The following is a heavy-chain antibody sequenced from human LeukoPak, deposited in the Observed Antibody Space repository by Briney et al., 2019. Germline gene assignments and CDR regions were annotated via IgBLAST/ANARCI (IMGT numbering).Heavy chain of an antibody. CDR2: IRYDGSNK. CDR3: AKDISGSWSIDY. V-gene: IGHV3-30*02. D-gene: IGHD6-13*01. J-gene: IGHJ4*02. Sequence: GGSLRLSCAASGFTFSSYSMNWVRQAPGKGLEWVAFIRYDGSNKYYADSVKGRFTISRDNSKNTLYLQMNSLRAEDTAVYYCAKDISGSWSIDYWGQGTLVTVSS. CDR1: GFTFSSYS.